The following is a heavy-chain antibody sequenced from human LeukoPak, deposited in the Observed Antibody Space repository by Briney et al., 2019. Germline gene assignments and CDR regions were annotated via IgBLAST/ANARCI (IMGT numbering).Heavy chain of an antibody. D-gene: IGHD3-3*01. J-gene: IGHJ4*02. CDR3: ARGTKYYDFWSGYLPTYFDY. CDR2: INHRGST. CDR1: GGSFSGYY. Sequence: SETLSLTCAVYGGSFSGYYWSWIRQPPGKGLEWIGEINHRGSTNYNPSLKSRVTISVATPKNQFSLKLSSVTAADTAVYYCARGTKYYDFWSGYLPTYFDYWGQGTLVTVSS. V-gene: IGHV4-34*01.